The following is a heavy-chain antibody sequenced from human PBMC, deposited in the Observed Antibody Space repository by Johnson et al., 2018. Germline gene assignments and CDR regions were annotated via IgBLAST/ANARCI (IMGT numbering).Heavy chain of an antibody. V-gene: IGHV3-13*01. J-gene: IGHJ6*03. CDR3: AREQLEYYYKDV. Sequence: EVQLVESGGGLVQPGGSLRLSCAASGFTFSSYDMHWVRQAIGKGLEWVSAIATGGDTYYPGSVKGRFTISRESAKNSLYLQMNSLRVEDTAVYYWAREQLEYYYKDVWGKGTAVTVTS. CDR2: IATGGDT. CDR1: GFTFSSYD. D-gene: IGHD1-1*01.